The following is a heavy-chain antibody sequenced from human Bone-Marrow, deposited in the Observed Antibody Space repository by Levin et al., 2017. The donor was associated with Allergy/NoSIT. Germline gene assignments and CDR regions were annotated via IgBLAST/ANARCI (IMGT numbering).Heavy chain of an antibody. D-gene: IGHD2-15*01. CDR1: GFTFSSYS. CDR2: ISSSSSTI. V-gene: IGHV3-48*02. J-gene: IGHJ6*03. CDR3: ARDQSPEDIVVVVAATTLCDYYYYYMDV. Sequence: SCAASGFTFSSYSMNWVRQAPGKGLEWVSYISSSSSTIYYADSVKGRFTISRDNAKNSLYLQMNSLRDEDTAVYYCARDQSPEDIVVVVAATTLCDYYYYYMDVWGKGTTVTVSS.